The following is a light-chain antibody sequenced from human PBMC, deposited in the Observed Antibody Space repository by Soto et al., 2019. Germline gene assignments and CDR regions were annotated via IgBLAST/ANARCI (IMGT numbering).Light chain of an antibody. CDR1: SSDVGGYNF. CDR3: SSYARGDSVL. J-gene: IGLJ2*01. CDR2: EVT. Sequence: QSVLTQPPSASGSPGQSVTISCTGTSSDVGGYNFVSWYQHHPGKAPKVILYEVTKRPSGVPDRFSGSKSGNTASLTVSGLQADDEADYYCSSYARGDSVLFSGGTKVTV. V-gene: IGLV2-8*01.